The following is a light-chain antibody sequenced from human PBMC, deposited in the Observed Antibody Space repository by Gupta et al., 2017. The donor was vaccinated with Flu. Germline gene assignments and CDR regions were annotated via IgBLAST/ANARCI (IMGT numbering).Light chain of an antibody. J-gene: IGLJ3*02. V-gene: IGLV5-45*03. CDR1: SGINVGTYR. CDR2: YKSDSDK. CDR3: MIWHSSAWV. Sequence: QAVLTQPSSLSASPGASASLTCTLRSGINVGTYRIYGYQQKPGSPPQYLLSYKSDSDKEQGSGVPSRFSGSKDASANAGILLISGLQSEDEADYYCMIWHSSAWVFGGGTKLTVL.